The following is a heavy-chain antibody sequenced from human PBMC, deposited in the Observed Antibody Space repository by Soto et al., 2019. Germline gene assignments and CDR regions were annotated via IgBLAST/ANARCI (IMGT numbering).Heavy chain of an antibody. J-gene: IGHJ3*02. CDR3: ATVTSKFGPRDAFDI. Sequence: SETLSLTCTVSGGSISSGGYYWSWIRQHPGKGLEWIGYIYYSGTTYYNPSLKSRVTISVDTSKNQFSLKLSSVTAADTAVYYCATVTSKFGPRDAFDIWGQGTMVTVS. CDR2: IYYSGTT. CDR1: GGSISSGGYY. V-gene: IGHV4-30-4*08. D-gene: IGHD3-16*01.